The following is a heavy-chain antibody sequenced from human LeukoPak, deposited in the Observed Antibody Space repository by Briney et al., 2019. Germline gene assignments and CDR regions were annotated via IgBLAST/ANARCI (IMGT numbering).Heavy chain of an antibody. Sequence: SETLSLTCTVSGGSISSYYWSWIRQPPGKGLEWIGYNYYSGSTNYNPSLKSRVTISVDTSKNQFSLKLSSVTAADTAVYYCARVSLVGYCTNGVCRTHWYFDLWGRGTLVTVSS. CDR3: ARVSLVGYCTNGVCRTHWYFDL. J-gene: IGHJ2*01. CDR2: NYYSGST. D-gene: IGHD2-8*01. CDR1: GGSISSYY. V-gene: IGHV4-59*01.